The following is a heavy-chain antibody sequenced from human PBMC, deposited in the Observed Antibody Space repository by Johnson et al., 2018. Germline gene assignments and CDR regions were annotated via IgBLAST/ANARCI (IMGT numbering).Heavy chain of an antibody. CDR2: IYYSGST. D-gene: IGHD3-22*01. J-gene: IGHJ3*02. CDR3: ATCGYVAFAI. V-gene: IGHV4-59*01. CDR1: GGSISSYY. Sequence: QVQLQESGPGLVKPSETLSLTCTVSGGSISSYYWSWIRQPPGKGLEWIGYIYYSGSTNYNPSLKSRVTISVDTSKNQFSLKLSSVTAAHTAVYYCATCGYVAFAIWGQGTMVTVSS.